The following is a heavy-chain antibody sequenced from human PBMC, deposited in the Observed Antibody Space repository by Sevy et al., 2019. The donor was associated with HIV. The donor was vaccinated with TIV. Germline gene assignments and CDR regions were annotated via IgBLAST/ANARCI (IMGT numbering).Heavy chain of an antibody. J-gene: IGHJ5*02. V-gene: IGHV1-2*06. CDR3: ARDGDSSALGWFDP. CDR1: GYTFTGYY. CDR2: INPNSGGT. D-gene: IGHD3-22*01. Sequence: ASVKVSCKASGYTFTGYYMHWVRQAPGQGLEWMGRINPNSGGTNYAQKFQGRVTMTRETSISTAYMELGRLRSDDTAVYYCARDGDSSALGWFDPWGQGTLVTVSS.